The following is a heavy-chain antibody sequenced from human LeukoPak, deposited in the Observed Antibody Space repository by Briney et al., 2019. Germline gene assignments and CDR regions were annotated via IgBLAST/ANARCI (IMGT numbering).Heavy chain of an antibody. CDR3: ARDTLRGYGRGGFDY. CDR2: IYYSGST. D-gene: IGHD5-18*01. Sequence: PSETLSLTCTVSGGSISSYYWSWIRQPPGKGLEWIGYIYYSGSTNYNPSLKSRVTISVDTSKNQFSLKLSSVTAADTAVYYCARDTLRGYGRGGFDYWGQGTLVTVSS. CDR1: GGSISSYY. V-gene: IGHV4-59*01. J-gene: IGHJ4*02.